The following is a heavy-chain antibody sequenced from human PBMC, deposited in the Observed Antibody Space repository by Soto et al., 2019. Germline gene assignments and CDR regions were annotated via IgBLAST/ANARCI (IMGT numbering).Heavy chain of an antibody. J-gene: IGHJ4*02. Sequence: VQLLESGGGLVQPGGSLRLSCAASGFTFSNYAMSWVRQAPGKGLEWVSAVSGSGGNTYYADSVQGRFTISRANSKNMLNLQMNSLRAEDTAVYYCAKLNLFVSAAAGRGPFDYWGQGTLVTVSS. CDR1: GFTFSNYA. CDR2: VSGSGGNT. V-gene: IGHV3-23*01. CDR3: AKLNLFVSAAAGRGPFDY. D-gene: IGHD6-13*01.